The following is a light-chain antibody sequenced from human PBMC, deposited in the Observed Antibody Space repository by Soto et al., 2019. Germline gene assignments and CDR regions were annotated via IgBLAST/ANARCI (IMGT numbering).Light chain of an antibody. Sequence: EIVLTQSPATLSLSPGERATLSCRASQSVDSNYLAWYQQKPGQAPRLIIYAASSRATGIPDRFSGSGSGTDFTLTISRLEPEDFAVYYCQQYDNSLYTFGQGTKLEIK. CDR3: QQYDNSLYT. CDR1: QSVDSNY. CDR2: AAS. J-gene: IGKJ2*01. V-gene: IGKV3-20*01.